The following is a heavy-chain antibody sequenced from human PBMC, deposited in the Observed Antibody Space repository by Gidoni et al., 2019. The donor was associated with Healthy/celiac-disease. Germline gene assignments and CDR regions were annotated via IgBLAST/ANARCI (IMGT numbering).Heavy chain of an antibody. CDR2: IYYSGRT. J-gene: IGHJ5*02. CDR3: ARDLGGSSWYSSWFDP. Sequence: QVQLQESGPGLVKPSQTLSLTCTVSGGSISSGGYYWSWIRQHPGKGLEWIGYIYYSGRTYYNPSLKSRVTISVDTSKNQFSLKLSSVTAADTAVYYCARDLGGSSWYSSWFDPWGQGTLVTVSS. CDR1: GGSISSGGYY. V-gene: IGHV4-31*03. D-gene: IGHD6-13*01.